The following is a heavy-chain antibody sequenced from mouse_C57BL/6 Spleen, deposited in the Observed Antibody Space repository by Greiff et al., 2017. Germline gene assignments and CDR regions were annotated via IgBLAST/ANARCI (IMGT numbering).Heavy chain of an antibody. CDR2: IDPSDSET. J-gene: IGHJ3*01. CDR1: GYTFTSYW. Sequence: VQLQQSGAELVRPGSSVKLSCKASGYTFTSYWMHWVKQRPIQGLEWIGNIDPSDSETHYNQKFKDKATLTVDKYSSTAYMQLSSLTYEDSAVYYCARSSYYYGSSYAWFAYWGQGTLVTVSA. D-gene: IGHD1-1*01. CDR3: ARSSYYYGSSYAWFAY. V-gene: IGHV1-52*01.